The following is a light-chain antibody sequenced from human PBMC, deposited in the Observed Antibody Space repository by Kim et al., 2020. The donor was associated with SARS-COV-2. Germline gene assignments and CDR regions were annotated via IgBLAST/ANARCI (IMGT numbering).Light chain of an antibody. CDR2: YVT. J-gene: IGLJ2*01. CDR3: SSYSNSDIVL. Sequence: GQSISISCTVTSSDVGGYNYVSWFQQHPGKPPKVIINYVTKRPSGGSNRCSGSKSGDTASLTISGLQTDDEADYYCSSYSNSDIVLFGGGTQLTVL. V-gene: IGLV2-14*04. CDR1: SSDVGGYNY.